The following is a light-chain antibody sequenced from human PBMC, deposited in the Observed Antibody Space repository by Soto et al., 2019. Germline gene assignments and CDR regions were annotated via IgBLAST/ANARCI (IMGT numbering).Light chain of an antibody. CDR2: AAX. CDR3: QQTYSTPPT. V-gene: IGKV1-39*01. Sequence: DIQMTQSPSSLSASVGDRVTITCRASQSISTYLNWYQQKAGLAPKLLIYAAXXXXSGVPSRFSGSGSGTDFTLTISSLQPEDFATYYCQQTYSTPPTFGQGTKVDIK. CDR1: QSISTY. J-gene: IGKJ1*01.